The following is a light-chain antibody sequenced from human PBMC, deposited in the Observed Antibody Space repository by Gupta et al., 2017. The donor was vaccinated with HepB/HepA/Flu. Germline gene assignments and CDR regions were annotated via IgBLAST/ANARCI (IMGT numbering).Light chain of an antibody. J-gene: IGLJ1*01. V-gene: IGLV2-23*02. CDR3: CSYAGSSTFPYV. Sequence: QSALTQPASVSGSPGQSITISCTGSRSDVGSYNLVSWYHQHPGKAPKLMIYEVSKRPSGVSNRFSGSKSGNTASLTISGLQAEDEADYYCCSYAGSSTFPYVFGTGTKVTVL. CDR2: EVS. CDR1: RSDVGSYNL.